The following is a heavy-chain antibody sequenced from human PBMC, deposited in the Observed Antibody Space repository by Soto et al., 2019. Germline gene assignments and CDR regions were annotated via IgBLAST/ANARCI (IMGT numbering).Heavy chain of an antibody. CDR3: ASRHSSPYFDY. J-gene: IGHJ4*02. CDR1: GGPISSGDYY. V-gene: IGHV4-30-4*01. Sequence: TSETLSLTCTVSGGPISSGDYYWSWIRQPPGKGLEWIGSIYYSGSTYYNPSLKSRVTISVDTSKNQFSLKLNSVTAADTAVYYCASRHSSPYFDYWGQGTLVTVSS. D-gene: IGHD6-13*01. CDR2: IYYSGST.